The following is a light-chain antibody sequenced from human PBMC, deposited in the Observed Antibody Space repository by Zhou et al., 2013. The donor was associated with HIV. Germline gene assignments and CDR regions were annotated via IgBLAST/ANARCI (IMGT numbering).Light chain of an antibody. CDR1: QSLLHSNGDTY. V-gene: IGKV2-28*01. J-gene: IGKJ2*01. CDR2: LGS. Sequence: DIVMTQSPLSLPVTPGEPASISCRSSQSLLHSNGDTYLDWYFQKPGQSPQLLIYLGSTRASGVPDRFTGSGSGTDFTLKISRVEPEDVGVYYCMQTQRYRHTFGQGTKLEIK. CDR3: MQTQRYRHT.